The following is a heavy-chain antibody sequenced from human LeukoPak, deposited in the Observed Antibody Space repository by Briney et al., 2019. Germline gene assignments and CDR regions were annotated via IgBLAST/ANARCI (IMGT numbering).Heavy chain of an antibody. V-gene: IGHV4-4*07. CDR2: FYPCGSP. J-gene: IGHJ5*01. Sequence: SETLSLTCTVSGGSISSYYWSWLRQPAGKGLEWIGRFYPCGSPHHNPSLKSRVSISVDKSKNQFSLKLSSVTAADTAVYYCARGADVREVRWFDSWGQGTLVTVSS. CDR1: GGSISSYY. D-gene: IGHD3-10*01. CDR3: ARGADVREVRWFDS.